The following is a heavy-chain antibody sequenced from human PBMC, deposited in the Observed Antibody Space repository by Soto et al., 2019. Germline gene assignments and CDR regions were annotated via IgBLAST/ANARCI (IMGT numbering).Heavy chain of an antibody. CDR2: INPDGRTI. Sequence: PVGSLRLSCAASAFSFSTSWMHWVRQAPGEGLVWVSRINPDGRTINYADSVKGRFTISRDNAKNALYLQMNTLRAEDTAVYYCIKGGYDLQDSGTYGTFDDWGQGTLVTVSS. CDR1: AFSFSTSW. CDR3: IKGGYDLQDSGTYGTFDD. V-gene: IGHV3-74*01. D-gene: IGHD1-26*01. J-gene: IGHJ4*02.